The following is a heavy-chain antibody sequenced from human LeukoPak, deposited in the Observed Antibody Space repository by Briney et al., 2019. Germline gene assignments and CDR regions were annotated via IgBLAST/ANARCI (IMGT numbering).Heavy chain of an antibody. Sequence: GASVKVTCKACGYTFTGYYIHWVRQATGQGLEWMGWMNPNSGNTGYAQKFQGRVTMTRNTSISTAYMELSSLRSEDTAVYYCARGKKLELLNWGQGTLVTVSS. V-gene: IGHV1-8*02. J-gene: IGHJ4*02. D-gene: IGHD1-7*01. CDR3: ARGKKLELLN. CDR2: MNPNSGNT. CDR1: GYTFTGYY.